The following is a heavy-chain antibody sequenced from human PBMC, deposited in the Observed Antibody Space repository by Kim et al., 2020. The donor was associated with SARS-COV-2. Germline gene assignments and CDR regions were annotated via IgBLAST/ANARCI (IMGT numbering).Heavy chain of an antibody. J-gene: IGHJ6*02. V-gene: IGHV3-11*01. CDR3: ARGEYYGSGSTYYYGMDV. Sequence: GGSLRLSCAASGFTFSDYYMSWIRQAPGKGLEWVSYISSSGSTIYYADSVKGRFTISRDNAKNSLYLQMNSLRAEDTAVYYCARGEYYGSGSTYYYGMDVWGQGTTVTVSS. D-gene: IGHD3-10*01. CDR1: GFTFSDYY. CDR2: ISSSGSTI.